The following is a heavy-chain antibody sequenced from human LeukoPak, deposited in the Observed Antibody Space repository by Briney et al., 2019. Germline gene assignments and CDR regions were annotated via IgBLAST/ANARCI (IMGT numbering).Heavy chain of an antibody. CDR2: ISSSSSYI. D-gene: IGHD3-3*01. CDR3: AKYYDFWSGYSNQGYFDY. CDR1: GFTFSSYS. V-gene: IGHV3-21*04. J-gene: IGHJ4*02. Sequence: GSLRLSCAASGFTFSSYSMNWVRQAPGKGLEWVSSISSSSSYIYYADSVKGRFTISRDNAKNSLYLQMNSLRAEDTAVYYCAKYYDFWSGYSNQGYFDYWGQGTLVTVSS.